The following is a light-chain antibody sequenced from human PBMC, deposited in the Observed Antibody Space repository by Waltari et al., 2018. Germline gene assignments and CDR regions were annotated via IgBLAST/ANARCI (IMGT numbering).Light chain of an antibody. CDR3: QQRSSWFT. J-gene: IGKJ4*01. CDR1: QSVDTY. CDR2: DAS. V-gene: IGKV3-11*01. Sequence: EIVLTQSPGTLSLSPGESATLSCRASQSVDTYLAWYQKKPGQAPRLLIYDASTRATGIPARFSGSGSATDFTLTISSLEPEDFAVYYCQQRSSWFTFGGGTKVEV.